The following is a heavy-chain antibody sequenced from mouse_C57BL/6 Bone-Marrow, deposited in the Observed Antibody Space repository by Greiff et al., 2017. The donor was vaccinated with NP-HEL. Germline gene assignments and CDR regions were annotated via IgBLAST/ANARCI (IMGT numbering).Heavy chain of an antibody. CDR1: GYTFTDYY. CDR2: INPYNGGT. Sequence: VQLQQSGPVLVKPGASVKMSCKASGYTFTDYYMNWVKQCHGKSLEWIGVINPYNGGTSYNQKFKGKATLTVDKSSSTAYMELNSLTSEDSAVYYCARGIYYYGRDYWCQGTTLTVSS. CDR3: ARGIYYYGRDY. J-gene: IGHJ2*01. V-gene: IGHV1-19*01. D-gene: IGHD1-1*01.